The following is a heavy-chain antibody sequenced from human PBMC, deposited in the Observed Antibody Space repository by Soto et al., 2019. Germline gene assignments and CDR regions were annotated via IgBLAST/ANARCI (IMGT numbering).Heavy chain of an antibody. D-gene: IGHD3-22*01. CDR2: INAGNGNT. CDR3: GRSSGYYLIDDY. V-gene: IGHV1-3*05. Sequence: QVQLVQSGAEEKKPGASLKGSCKASGYTFTSYAMHWVRQAPGQRREWMGWINAGNGNTKYSQKFQGRVTITRDTSASTAYRELSSLRSEDTAVYYCGRSSGYYLIDDYWGQGTLVTVSS. J-gene: IGHJ4*02. CDR1: GYTFTSYA.